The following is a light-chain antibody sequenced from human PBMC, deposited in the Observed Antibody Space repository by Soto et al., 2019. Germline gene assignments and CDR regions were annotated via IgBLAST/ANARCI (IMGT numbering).Light chain of an antibody. CDR3: QVWISGSDHPVL. CDR1: NIGSKS. J-gene: IGLJ2*01. V-gene: IGLV3-21*02. CDR2: DDG. Sequence: SYELTQPPSVSVAPGQTASITCGGTNIGSKSVHWYQQKPGQAPVLVVYDDGARPSGIPERISGSKSGNTATLTFSRVDAGDEADYFCQVWISGSDHPVLFGGGTKLTVL.